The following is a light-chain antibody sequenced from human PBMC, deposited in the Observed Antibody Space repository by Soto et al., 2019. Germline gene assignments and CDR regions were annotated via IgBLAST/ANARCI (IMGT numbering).Light chain of an antibody. CDR1: SSDVGGYNY. J-gene: IGLJ2*01. CDR2: EVS. Sequence: QSVLTQPPSASGSPGQSVTISCTGTSSDVGGYNYVSWYQHHPGKAPKLTIYEVSKRPSGVPDRFSGSKSGNTASLTVSGLRAEDEADYYCSSYAGSNNLVFGGGTKLTVL. V-gene: IGLV2-8*01. CDR3: SSYAGSNNLV.